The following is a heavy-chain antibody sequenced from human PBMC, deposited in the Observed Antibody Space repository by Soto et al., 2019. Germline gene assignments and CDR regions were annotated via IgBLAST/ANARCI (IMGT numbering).Heavy chain of an antibody. CDR1: GFTFSSYS. D-gene: IGHD5-12*01. CDR3: ASASGYDLFDY. Sequence: VGSLRLSCAASGFTFSSYSMNWVRQAPGKGLEWVSSISSSSSYIYYADSVKGRFTISRDNAKNSLYLQMNSLRAKDTAVYYCASASGYDLFDYWRQGNVVTVSS. J-gene: IGHJ4*02. CDR2: ISSSSSYI. V-gene: IGHV3-21*01.